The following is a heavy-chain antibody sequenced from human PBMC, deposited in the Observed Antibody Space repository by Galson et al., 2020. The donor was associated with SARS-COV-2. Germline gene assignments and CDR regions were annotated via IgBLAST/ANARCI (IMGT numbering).Heavy chain of an antibody. CDR2: ISYDGSNK. J-gene: IGHJ6*02. Sequence: GGSLRLSCAASGFTFSSYGMHWVRQAPGKGLEWVAVISYDGSNKYYADSVKGRFTISRDNSKNTLYLQMNSLRAEDTAVCYCAKDRYCSGGSCYSGMDVWGQGTTVTVSS. CDR1: GFTFSSYG. D-gene: IGHD2-15*01. V-gene: IGHV3-30*18. CDR3: AKDRYCSGGSCYSGMDV.